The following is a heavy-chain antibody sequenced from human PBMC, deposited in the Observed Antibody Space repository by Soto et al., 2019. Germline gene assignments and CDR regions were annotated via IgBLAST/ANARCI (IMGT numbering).Heavy chain of an antibody. Sequence: GASVKVSCKASGYTFTSYGISWVRQAPGQGLEWMGWISAYNGNTNYAQKLQGRVTMTTDTSTSTAYMELRSLRSDDTAVYYCARQAWYCSGGSCYGAGFDPWGQGTLVTVSS. V-gene: IGHV1-18*01. CDR1: GYTFTSYG. CDR3: ARQAWYCSGGSCYGAGFDP. CDR2: ISAYNGNT. D-gene: IGHD2-15*01. J-gene: IGHJ5*02.